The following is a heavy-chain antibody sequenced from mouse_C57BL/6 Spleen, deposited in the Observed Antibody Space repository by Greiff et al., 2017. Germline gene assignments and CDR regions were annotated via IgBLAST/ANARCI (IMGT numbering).Heavy chain of an antibody. CDR2: IYPGDGDT. Sequence: VQLQQSGPELVKPGASVKISCKASGYAFSSSWMNWVKQRPGTGLEWIGRIYPGDGDTNYNGKFKGKATLTADKSSSTAYMQRSSLTSEDSAVYFCARSGKKDAMDYWGQGTSVTVSS. D-gene: IGHD1-3*01. V-gene: IGHV1-82*01. CDR1: GYAFSSSW. J-gene: IGHJ4*01. CDR3: ARSGKKDAMDY.